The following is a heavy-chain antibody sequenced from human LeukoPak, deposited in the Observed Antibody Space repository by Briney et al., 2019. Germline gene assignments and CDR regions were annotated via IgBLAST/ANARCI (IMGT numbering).Heavy chain of an antibody. CDR1: GYTFTSYY. CDR3: ARSYDSSPFDY. CDR2: INPSGGST. V-gene: IGHV1-46*01. D-gene: IGHD3-22*01. J-gene: IGHJ4*02. Sequence: ASXXVSCKASGYTFTSYYMHWVRQAPGQGLEWMGIINPSGGSTIYAQKFQGRVTMTRDTSTSTVYMELSSLRSEDTAVYYCARSYDSSPFDYWGQGTLVTVSS.